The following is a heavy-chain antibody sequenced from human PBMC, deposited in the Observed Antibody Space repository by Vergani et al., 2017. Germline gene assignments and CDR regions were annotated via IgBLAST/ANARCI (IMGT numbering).Heavy chain of an antibody. V-gene: IGHV4-31*03. Sequence: QVQLQESGPGLVKASQTLSLTCSVSGAYVGSGGYYWSWVRQRPGMGLDWIGYIYYSGTTYYNPSLESRLTISLDTSENHLSLKLSSVTAADTAVYYCVGGNTFFDYWGQGTLVTVSS. CDR3: VGGNTFFDY. CDR2: IYYSGTT. D-gene: IGHD4-23*01. J-gene: IGHJ4*02. CDR1: GAYVGSGGYY.